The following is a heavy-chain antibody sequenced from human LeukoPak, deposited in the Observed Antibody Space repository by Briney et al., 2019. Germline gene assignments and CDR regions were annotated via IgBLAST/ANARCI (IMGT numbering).Heavy chain of an antibody. D-gene: IGHD5-18*01. CDR1: GGSISSYY. CDR3: ARSRGSRYSYGPHDY. V-gene: IGHV4-59*01. Sequence: PSETLSLTCTVSGGSISSYYWSWIRQPPGKGLEWVGDINYSGSTNYNPSLKSRVTISVDTSKNQFSLKLSSVTAAATAVYYCARSRGSRYSYGPHDYWGQGTLVTVSS. CDR2: INYSGST. J-gene: IGHJ4*02.